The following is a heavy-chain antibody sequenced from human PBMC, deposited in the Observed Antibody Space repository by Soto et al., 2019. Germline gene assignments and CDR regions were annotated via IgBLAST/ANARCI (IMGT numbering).Heavy chain of an antibody. CDR3: ARDRGRQGSQYYFDY. Sequence: SETLSLTCTVSGGSISSYYWSWIRQPPGKGLEWIGYIYYSGSTNYNPSLKSRVTISVDTSKNQFSLKLSSVTAADTAVYYCARDRGRQGSQYYFDYWGQGTLVTVS. CDR2: IYYSGST. D-gene: IGHD3-10*01. CDR1: GGSISSYY. J-gene: IGHJ4*02. V-gene: IGHV4-59*01.